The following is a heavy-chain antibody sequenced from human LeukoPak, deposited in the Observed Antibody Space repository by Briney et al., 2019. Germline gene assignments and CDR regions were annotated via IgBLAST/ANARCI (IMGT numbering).Heavy chain of an antibody. CDR2: INHSGST. J-gene: IGHJ6*03. CDR3: ARHSGWDEQAYYYYYMDV. Sequence: PSETLSLTCAVYGGSFSGYYWSWIRQPPGKGLEWIGEINHSGSTNYNPSLKSRVTISVDTSKNQFSLKLSSVTAADTAVYYCARHSGWDEQAYYYYYMDVWGKGTTVTISS. V-gene: IGHV4-34*01. CDR1: GGSFSGYY. D-gene: IGHD6-19*01.